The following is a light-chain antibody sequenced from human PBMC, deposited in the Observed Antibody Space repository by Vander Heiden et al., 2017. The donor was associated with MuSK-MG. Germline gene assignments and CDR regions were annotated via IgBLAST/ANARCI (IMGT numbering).Light chain of an antibody. CDR2: DAS. V-gene: IGKV1-33*01. CDR1: QDISNY. CDR3: QQYDNLRFT. J-gene: IGKJ3*01. Sequence: DIQMTKPPSSLSASVGDRVTITCQASQDISNYLNWYQQKPGKAPKLLIYDASNLEKGVPSRFSGSGSGTDFTFTISSLQPEDIATYYCQQYDNLRFTFGHGTKVDIK.